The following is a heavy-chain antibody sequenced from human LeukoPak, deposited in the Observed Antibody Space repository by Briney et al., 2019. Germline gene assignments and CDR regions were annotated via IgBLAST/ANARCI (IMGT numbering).Heavy chain of an antibody. V-gene: IGHV3-11*01. CDR3: ARGGGYCSGGSCYLGY. CDR1: GFTFNDYY. J-gene: IGHJ4*02. D-gene: IGHD2-15*01. CDR2: ISGSGSNK. Sequence: GGSLRLSCAASGFTFNDYYMSWIRQAPGKGLEWISYISGSGSNKYFADSVKGRFTIYRDNAKNSLYLQMNSLRAEDTGVYYCARGGGYCSGGSCYLGYWGQGTLVTVSS.